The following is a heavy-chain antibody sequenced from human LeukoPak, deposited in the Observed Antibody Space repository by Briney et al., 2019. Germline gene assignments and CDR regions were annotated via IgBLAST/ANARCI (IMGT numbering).Heavy chain of an antibody. J-gene: IGHJ6*02. CDR3: ARDTYKYDSSGYYYYYYGMDV. D-gene: IGHD3-22*01. V-gene: IGHV4-61*02. Sequence: TSQTLSLTCTVSGDSISSDSYNWNWIRQPAGKGLEWIGRIHISGSTNHNPSLKSRVTLSVDTSKNQFSLKLSSVTAADTAVYYCARDTYKYDSSGYYYYYYGMDVWGQGTTVTVSS. CDR2: IHISGST. CDR1: GDSISSDSYN.